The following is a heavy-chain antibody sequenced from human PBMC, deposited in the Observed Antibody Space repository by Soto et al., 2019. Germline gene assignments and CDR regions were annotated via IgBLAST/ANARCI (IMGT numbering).Heavy chain of an antibody. Sequence: ASVKLSCNASGYSCTSYAMHWVRQAPGQRLEWMGWINAGNGNTKYSQKFQGRVTITRDTSASTAYMELSSLRSEDTAVYYCALLDPYGMEVWGQGTTGSVCS. CDR1: GYSCTSYA. D-gene: IGHD2-2*02. V-gene: IGHV1-3*01. CDR3: ALLDPYGMEV. CDR2: INAGNGNT. J-gene: IGHJ6*02.